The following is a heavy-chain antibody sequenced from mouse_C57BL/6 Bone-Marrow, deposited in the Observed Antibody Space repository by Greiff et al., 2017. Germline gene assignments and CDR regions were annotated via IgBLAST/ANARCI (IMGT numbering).Heavy chain of an antibody. V-gene: IGHV1-64*01. J-gene: IGHJ2*01. CDR2: IHPNSGST. CDR3: ARWDGNYDFDY. D-gene: IGHD2-1*01. Sequence: QVQLQQSGAELVKPGASVKLSCKASGYTFTSYWMHWVKQRPGQGLEWIGMIHPNSGSTNYNEKFKSKATLTVNKSSSTAYMQLSSLTSEDSAVXYCARWDGNYDFDYWGQGTTLTVSS. CDR1: GYTFTSYW.